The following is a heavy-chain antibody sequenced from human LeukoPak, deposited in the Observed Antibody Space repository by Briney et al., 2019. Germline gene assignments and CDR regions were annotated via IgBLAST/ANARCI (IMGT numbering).Heavy chain of an antibody. J-gene: IGHJ3*02. D-gene: IGHD1-26*01. CDR1: GGSISSGDYY. CDR3: ARDQRVVGVTADAFDI. Sequence: PSQTLSLTCTVSGGSISSGDYYWSWIRQPPGKGLEWFGSIYYSGSTYYNPSLKSRVTISVDTSKNQFSLKLSSVTAADTAVYYCARDQRVVGVTADAFDIWGQGTMVTVSS. V-gene: IGHV4-30-4*08. CDR2: IYYSGST.